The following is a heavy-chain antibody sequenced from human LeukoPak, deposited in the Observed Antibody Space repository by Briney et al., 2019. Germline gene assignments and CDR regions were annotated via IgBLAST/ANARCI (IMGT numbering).Heavy chain of an antibody. D-gene: IGHD1-1*01. J-gene: IGHJ4*02. V-gene: IGHV3-23*01. CDR1: GFIFSSYA. CDR3: AKDPYNLYYFDY. CDR2: ISGSGGST. Sequence: GGSLRLSCAASGFIFSSYAMSWVRQAPGKGLEWVSTISGSGGSTYYADSVKGRFTISRDNSKNTVYLQMNSLRAEDTAVYYCAKDPYNLYYFDYWGQGTLVTVSS.